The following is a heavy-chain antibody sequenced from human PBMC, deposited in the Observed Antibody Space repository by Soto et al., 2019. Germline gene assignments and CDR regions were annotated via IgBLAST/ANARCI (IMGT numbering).Heavy chain of an antibody. CDR1: GFTFSSYG. CDR3: AKGGAYGVQGWFDP. Sequence: GGSLRLSCAASGFTFSSYGMHWVRQAPGKGLEWVAVISYDGSNKYYADSVKGRFTISRDNSKNTLYLQMNSLRAEDTAVYYCAKGGAYGVQGWFDPWGQGTLVTVSS. D-gene: IGHD4-17*01. J-gene: IGHJ5*02. V-gene: IGHV3-30*18. CDR2: ISYDGSNK.